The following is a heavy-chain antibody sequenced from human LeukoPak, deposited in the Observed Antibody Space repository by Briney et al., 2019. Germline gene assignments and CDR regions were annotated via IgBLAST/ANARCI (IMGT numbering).Heavy chain of an antibody. J-gene: IGHJ4*02. V-gene: IGHV3-23*01. CDR2: ISGSGGST. Sequence: GGSLRLSCAASGFTFSGYAVSWVRQAPGKGLEWVSAISGSGGSTYYADSVKGRFTISRDNSKNTLYLQMNSLRAEDTAVYYCAKDGQNTIFGVVSVDYWGQGTLVTVSS. D-gene: IGHD3-3*01. CDR1: GFTFSGYA. CDR3: AKDGQNTIFGVVSVDY.